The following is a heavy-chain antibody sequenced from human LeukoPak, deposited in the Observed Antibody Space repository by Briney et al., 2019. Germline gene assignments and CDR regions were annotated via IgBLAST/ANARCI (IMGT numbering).Heavy chain of an antibody. Sequence: TSETLSLTCTVSGGSISSSSAYWGWIRQPPGKGLEWIGSIYYSGSTYYNPSLKSRVTISVDTSKNQFSLKLSSVTAADTAVYFCARLGVYGSGNYYGDKFDPWGQGTLVTVSS. CDR3: ARLGVYGSGNYYGDKFDP. CDR1: GGSISSSSAY. D-gene: IGHD3-10*01. CDR2: IYYSGST. V-gene: IGHV4-39*01. J-gene: IGHJ5*02.